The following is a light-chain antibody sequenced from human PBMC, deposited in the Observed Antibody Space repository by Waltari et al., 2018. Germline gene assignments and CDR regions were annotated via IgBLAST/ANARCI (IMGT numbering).Light chain of an antibody. V-gene: IGKV4-1*01. CDR2: WAS. J-gene: IGKJ3*01. CDR1: QSVLYSSDNKNY. Sequence: DIVMTQSPDSLAVSLGERATINCKSSQSVLYSSDNKNYLAWYQQKPGQPPKLLFYWASTRESGVPDRFSGSGSGTDFTLTISSLQAEDVAVYYCQQHYTTPFTFGPGTTVDI. CDR3: QQHYTTPFT.